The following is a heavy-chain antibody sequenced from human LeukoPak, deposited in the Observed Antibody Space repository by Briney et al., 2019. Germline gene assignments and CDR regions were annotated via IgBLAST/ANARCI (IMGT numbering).Heavy chain of an antibody. Sequence: PSETLSLTCAVSGGSISSGGYSWSWIRQPPGKGLEWIGYIYHSGSTYYNPSLKSRVTISVDRSKNQFSLKLSSVTAADTAVYYCARVRPGYFDYWGQGTLVTVSS. CDR3: ARVRPGYFDY. CDR1: GGSISSGGYS. J-gene: IGHJ4*02. CDR2: IYHSGST. V-gene: IGHV4-30-2*01.